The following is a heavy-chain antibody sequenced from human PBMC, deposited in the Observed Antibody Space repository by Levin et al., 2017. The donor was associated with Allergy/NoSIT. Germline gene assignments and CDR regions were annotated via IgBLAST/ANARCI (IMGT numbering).Heavy chain of an antibody. Sequence: GGSLRLSCAASGFIFGYYGMSWVRQAPGKGLEWVATVGRTTYYPDSVRGRFTISRDIPMNTLSLQMNSLTAEDTAVYYCARVAYSNTWDYFDYWGQGTLVTVSS. CDR1: GFIFGYYG. D-gene: IGHD2-21*01. V-gene: IGHV3-23*01. CDR3: ARVAYSNTWDYFDY. J-gene: IGHJ4*02. CDR2: VGRTT.